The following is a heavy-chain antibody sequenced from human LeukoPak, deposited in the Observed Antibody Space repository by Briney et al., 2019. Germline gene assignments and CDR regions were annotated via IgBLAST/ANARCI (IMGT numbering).Heavy chain of an antibody. D-gene: IGHD2-2*02. Sequence: SETLSLTCTVSGGSISNSSYYWGWIRQPPGKGLEWIGSIYYSGSTYYNPSLKSRVTISVDTSKNQFSLKLSSVTAADTVVYYCASRYCSSTSCYMFDYWGQGTLVTVSS. CDR3: ASRYCSSTSCYMFDY. CDR1: GGSISNSSYY. J-gene: IGHJ4*02. V-gene: IGHV4-39*01. CDR2: IYYSGST.